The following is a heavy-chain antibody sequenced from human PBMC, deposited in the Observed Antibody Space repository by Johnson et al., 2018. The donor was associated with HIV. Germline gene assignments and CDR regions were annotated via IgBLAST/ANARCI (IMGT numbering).Heavy chain of an antibody. D-gene: IGHD1-26*01. CDR2: IGTAGDT. CDR1: GFTFDDYG. V-gene: IGHV3-13*01. J-gene: IGHJ3*02. CDR3: ARGSLSGSPDI. Sequence: VQLVESGGGLVQPGGSLRLSCAASGFTFDDYGMHWVRQVTGKGLEWVSAIGTAGDTYYPGSVKGRFTISRENAQNSLYLQMNSLRAEDTAVYYCARGSLSGSPDIWGQGTMVTVSS.